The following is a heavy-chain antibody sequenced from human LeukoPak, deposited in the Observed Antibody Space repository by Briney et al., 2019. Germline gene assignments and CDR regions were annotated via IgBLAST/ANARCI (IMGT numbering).Heavy chain of an antibody. D-gene: IGHD3-3*01. Sequence: SVKVSCKASGGTFSSYAISWVRQAPGQGLEWMGGIIPIFGTANYAQKFQGRVTITADESTSTAYMELSSLRSEDTAVYYCASVDGVVIIPVYFQHWGQGTLVTVSS. CDR2: IIPIFGTA. CDR3: ASVDGVVIIPVYFQH. V-gene: IGHV1-69*13. J-gene: IGHJ1*01. CDR1: GGTFSSYA.